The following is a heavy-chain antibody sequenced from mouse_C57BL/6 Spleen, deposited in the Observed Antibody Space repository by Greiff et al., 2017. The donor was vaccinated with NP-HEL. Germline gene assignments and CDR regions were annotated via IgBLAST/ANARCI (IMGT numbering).Heavy chain of an antibody. J-gene: IGHJ3*01. CDR1: GSTFSSYT. V-gene: IGHV5-9*01. CDR3: ARQYYGSKAWFAY. CDR2: ISGGGGNT. Sequence: EVKLVESGGGLVKPGGSLKLSCAASGSTFSSYTMSWVRQTPEKRLEWVATISGGGGNTYYPDSVKGRFTVSRDNAKNTLELQMSSLRSEDTALYYCARQYYGSKAWFAYWGQGTLVTVSA. D-gene: IGHD1-1*01.